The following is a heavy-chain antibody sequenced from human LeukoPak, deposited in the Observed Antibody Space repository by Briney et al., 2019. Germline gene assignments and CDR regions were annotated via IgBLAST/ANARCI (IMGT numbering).Heavy chain of an antibody. V-gene: IGHV4-34*01. CDR1: GGSFSGYY. D-gene: IGHD7-27*01. Sequence: SETLSLTCAVYGGSFSGYYWSWIRQPPGKGLEWIGEINHSGSTNYNPSLKSRVTISVDTSKNQFSLKLSSVTAADTAVYYCARGWGGGLNMDVWGKGTTVTVSS. CDR2: INHSGST. CDR3: ARGWGGGLNMDV. J-gene: IGHJ6*03.